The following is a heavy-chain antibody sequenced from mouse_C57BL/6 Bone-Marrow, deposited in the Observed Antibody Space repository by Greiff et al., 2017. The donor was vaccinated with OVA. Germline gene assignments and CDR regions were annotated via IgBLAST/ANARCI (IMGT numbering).Heavy chain of an antibody. CDR2: ISYDGSN. J-gene: IGHJ4*01. Sequence: VQLQQSGPGLVKPSQSLSLTCSVTGYSITSGYYWNWIRQFPGNKLEWMGYISYDGSNNYNPSLKNRISITRDTSKNQFFLKLNSVTTEDTATYYCASRRDYWGQGTSVTVSS. V-gene: IGHV3-6*01. CDR1: GYSITSGYY. CDR3: ASRRDY.